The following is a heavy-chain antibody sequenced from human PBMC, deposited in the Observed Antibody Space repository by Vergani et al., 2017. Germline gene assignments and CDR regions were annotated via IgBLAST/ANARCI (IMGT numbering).Heavy chain of an antibody. CDR2: ISGSGGST. Sequence: EVQLLESGGGLVQPGGSLRLSCAASGFTFSSYAMSWVRQAPGKGLEWVSAISGSGGSTYYADSVKGRLTISRDNSKNTLYLQMNSLRAEDTAVYYCAKDIAAAGTVEYWGQGTLVTVSS. V-gene: IGHV3-23*01. D-gene: IGHD6-13*01. CDR3: AKDIAAAGTVEY. CDR1: GFTFSSYA. J-gene: IGHJ4*02.